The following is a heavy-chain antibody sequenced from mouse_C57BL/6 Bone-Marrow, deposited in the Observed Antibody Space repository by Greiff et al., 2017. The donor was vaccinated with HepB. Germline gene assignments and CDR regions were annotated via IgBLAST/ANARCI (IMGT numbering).Heavy chain of an antibody. V-gene: IGHV1-61*01. J-gene: IGHJ4*01. CDR1: GYTFTSYW. D-gene: IGHD2-4*01. Sequence: VQLQQPGAELVRPGSSVKLSCKASGYTFTSYWMDWVKQRPGQGLEWIGNIYPSDSETHYNQKFKDKATLTVDKSSSTAYMQLSSLTSEDSAVYYCASIYYDYDGSYADYWGQGTSVTVSS. CDR3: ASIYYDYDGSYADY. CDR2: IYPSDSET.